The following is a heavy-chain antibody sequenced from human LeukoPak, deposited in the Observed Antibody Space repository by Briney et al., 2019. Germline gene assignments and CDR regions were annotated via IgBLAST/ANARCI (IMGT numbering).Heavy chain of an antibody. D-gene: IGHD3-16*02. CDR2: ISWNSGSI. CDR1: GFTFDDYA. J-gene: IGHJ4*02. V-gene: IGHV3-9*01. CDR3: AKGKGVIDPYYFDY. Sequence: TGGSLRLSCAASGFTFDDYAMHWVRQAPGKGLEWVSGISWNSGSIGYADSVKGRFTISRDNAKNSLYLQMNSLRAEDTALYYCAKGKGVIDPYYFDYWGQGTLVTVSS.